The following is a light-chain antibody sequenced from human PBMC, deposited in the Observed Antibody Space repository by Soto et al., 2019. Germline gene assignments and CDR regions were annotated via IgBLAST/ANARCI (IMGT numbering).Light chain of an antibody. Sequence: QSVLTQPPSVSEAPRQRVTISCSGSSSNIGNNAVNWYQQLPGKAPKLLIYDDDLLPSGVSDRFSGSKSGTSGSLAISGLQSEDEADYYCAAWDDSLNGYVFGAGTKLTVL. CDR1: SSNIGNNA. V-gene: IGLV1-36*01. CDR2: DDD. J-gene: IGLJ1*01. CDR3: AAWDDSLNGYV.